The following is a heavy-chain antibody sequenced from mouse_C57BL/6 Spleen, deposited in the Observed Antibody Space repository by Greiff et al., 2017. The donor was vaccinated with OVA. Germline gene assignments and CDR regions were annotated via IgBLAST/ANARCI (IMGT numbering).Heavy chain of an antibody. J-gene: IGHJ2*01. Sequence: QVQLQQSGAELARPGASVKLSCKASGYTFTSYGISWVKQRTGQGLEWIGEIYPRSGNTYYNEKFKGKATLTADKSSSTAYMELRSLTSEDSAVYFCARLGTYYSNYAYYFDCWGKGTTLTVAS. CDR3: ARLGTYYSNYAYYFDC. V-gene: IGHV1-81*01. CDR2: IYPRSGNT. CDR1: GYTFTSYG. D-gene: IGHD2-5*01.